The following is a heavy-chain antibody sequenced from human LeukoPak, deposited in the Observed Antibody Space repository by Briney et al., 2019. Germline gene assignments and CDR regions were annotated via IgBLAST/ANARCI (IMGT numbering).Heavy chain of an antibody. V-gene: IGHV4-39*01. D-gene: IGHD3-3*01. CDR1: GGSISSSSYY. J-gene: IGHJ6*03. Sequence: PSETLSLTCTVSGGSISSSSYYWGWIRQPPGKGLEWIGSIYYSGSTYYNPSLKSRVTISVDTSKNQFSLKLSSVTAADTAVYYCARRTYYDFWSGKPQTNYYYYMDVWGKGTTVTVSS. CDR3: ARRTYYDFWSGKPQTNYYYYMDV. CDR2: IYYSGST.